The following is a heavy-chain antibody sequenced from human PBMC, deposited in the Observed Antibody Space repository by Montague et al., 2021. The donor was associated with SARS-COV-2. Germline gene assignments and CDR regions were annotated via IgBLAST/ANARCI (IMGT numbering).Heavy chain of an antibody. CDR2: TYYRSKWYN. J-gene: IGHJ3*01. D-gene: IGHD2-2*03. Sequence: VSPGASLSSDSLSWHWIRQSPSRGLEWLASTYYRSKWYNDSAPSVSGRATVKPDTSRNRLSLHLDSVTPEDTALYFCARKMDSSFDVWGKGTMVIVSS. CDR3: ARKMDSSFDV. CDR1: GASLSSDSLS. V-gene: IGHV6-1*01.